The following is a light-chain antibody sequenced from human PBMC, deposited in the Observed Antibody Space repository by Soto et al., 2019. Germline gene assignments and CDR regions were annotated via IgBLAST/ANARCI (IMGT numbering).Light chain of an antibody. CDR3: QSYDSSLSGLWV. V-gene: IGLV1-40*01. J-gene: IGLJ3*02. CDR2: GNS. CDR1: SSNIGAGYD. Sequence: QSVLTQPPSVSGAPGQRVTISCTGSSSNIGAGYDVHWYQQLPGTAPKLLIYGNSNRPSGVPDRFSGSKSATSASLAITGLQAEDEADYYCQSYDSSLSGLWVFGGGTKVTVL.